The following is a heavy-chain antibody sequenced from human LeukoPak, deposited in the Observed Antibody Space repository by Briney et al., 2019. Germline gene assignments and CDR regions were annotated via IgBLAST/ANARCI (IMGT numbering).Heavy chain of an antibody. J-gene: IGHJ4*02. CDR3: SRGYTYGPEN. CDR2: VRIKASGGTI. Sequence: PGGSLRLSCLASGLTFRDYAMSWFRQAPGKGLEWVSSVRIKASGGTIKYAASVEGRFTISRDDSTSIAYLQMNSLKTEDTAVYYCSRGYTYGPENWGQGTLVTVSS. V-gene: IGHV3-49*03. D-gene: IGHD5-18*01. CDR1: GLTFRDYA.